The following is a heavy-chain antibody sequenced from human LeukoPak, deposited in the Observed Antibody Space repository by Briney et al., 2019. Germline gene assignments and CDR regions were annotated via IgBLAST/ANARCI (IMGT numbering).Heavy chain of an antibody. D-gene: IGHD3-10*01. J-gene: IGHJ4*02. Sequence: GGSLRLSCAASGFTFSNAWMSWVRQAPGKGLEWVGRIKSRGDGETTDYIAPVKGRFTMSRDDSKATLYLQMNFLVVEDTAVYFCTTDLGLTMIRGVIVNWGQGALVTVSS. CDR1: GFTFSNAW. CDR3: TTDLGLTMIRGVIVN. V-gene: IGHV3-15*01. CDR2: IKSRGDGETT.